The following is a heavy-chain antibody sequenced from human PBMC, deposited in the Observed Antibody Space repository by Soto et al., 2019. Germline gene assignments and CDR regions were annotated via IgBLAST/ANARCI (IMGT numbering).Heavy chain of an antibody. Sequence: QVQLQESGPGLVKPSETLSLTCTVSGGSIRVYFCTWLRQPPGKGLDWIGYIYYSGRTNYNPSLESRDAIAVDTPKNHFSLRLRSVTDAYPAVYYCARVGGDEFGDSGGFDYWGQGTLGTLSS. CDR3: ARVGGDEFGDSGGFDY. CDR2: IYYSGRT. D-gene: IGHD4-17*01. V-gene: IGHV4-59*01. CDR1: GGSIRVYF. J-gene: IGHJ4*02.